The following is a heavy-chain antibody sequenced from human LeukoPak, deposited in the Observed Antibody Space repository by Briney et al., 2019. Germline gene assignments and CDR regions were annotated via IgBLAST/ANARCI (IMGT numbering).Heavy chain of an antibody. CDR2: IIPIFGTA. D-gene: IGHD5-18*01. J-gene: IGHJ4*02. CDR1: GGTFSSYA. Sequence: SVKVSCRASGGTFSSYAISWVRQAPGQGLEWMGRIIPIFGTANYAQKFQGRVTITTDESTSTAYMELSSLRSEDTAVYYCARTDTAMEIDYWGQGTLVTVSS. CDR3: ARTDTAMEIDY. V-gene: IGHV1-69*05.